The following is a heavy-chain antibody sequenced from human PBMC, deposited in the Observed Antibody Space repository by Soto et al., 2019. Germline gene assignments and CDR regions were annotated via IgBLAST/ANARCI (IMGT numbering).Heavy chain of an antibody. CDR1: GGSFSGYI. CDR2: INHSGSS. D-gene: IGHD1-26*01. CDR3: TRGLFSGSSYSGSWYYFDS. J-gene: IGHJ4*02. V-gene: IGHV4-34*01. Sequence: SETLSLTCAVSGGSFSGYIWTWIRQTPGKGLQWIGQINHSGSSIYNPSLKNRVTISTMSNNKFSLELSSVTAADTAVYYCTRGLFSGSSYSGSWYYFDSWGQGTMVTSPQ.